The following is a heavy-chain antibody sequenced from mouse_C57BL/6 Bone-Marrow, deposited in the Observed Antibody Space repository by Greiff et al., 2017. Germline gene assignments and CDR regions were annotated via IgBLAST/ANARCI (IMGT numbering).Heavy chain of an antibody. Sequence: QVQLQQSGAELVRPGTSVKLSCKASGYTFTSYWMHWVKQRPGQGLEWIGVIDPSDSYTNYNQKFKGKATLTVDTSSSTAYMQLSSLASEDSAVYYCARRDYDYFDYWGQGTTLTVSS. CDR3: ARRDYDYFDY. V-gene: IGHV1-59*01. CDR1: GYTFTSYW. J-gene: IGHJ2*01. CDR2: IDPSDSYT. D-gene: IGHD2-4*01.